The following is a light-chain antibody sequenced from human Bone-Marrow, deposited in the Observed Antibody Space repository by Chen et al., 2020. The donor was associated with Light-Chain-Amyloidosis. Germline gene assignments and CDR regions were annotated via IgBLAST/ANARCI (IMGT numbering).Light chain of an antibody. V-gene: IGLV2-14*01. CDR2: EVT. J-gene: IGLJ1*01. Sequence: QSALTQPASVPGPPGQSITISCTGTSSDVGGDNHVSWYQQHPAKAPKLMIYEVTNRPSWVPDRFSGSKSDNTASLTISGLQTEDEADYFCSSYTITNTLVFGSGTRVTVL. CDR1: SSDVGGDNH. CDR3: SSYTITNTLV.